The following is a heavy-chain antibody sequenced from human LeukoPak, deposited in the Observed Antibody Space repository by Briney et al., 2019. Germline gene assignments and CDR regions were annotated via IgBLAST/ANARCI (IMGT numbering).Heavy chain of an antibody. CDR2: IYYSGST. V-gene: IGHV4-39*07. J-gene: IGHJ3*02. CDR1: GGSISSSSCY. D-gene: IGHD2-21*01. CDR3: ARLWIHDAFDI. Sequence: SETLSLTCTVSGGSISSSSCYWGRVPQPPREGLGGIGSIYYSGSTYYNPSLKSRVTISVDTSKNQFSLKLSSVTAADTAVYYCARLWIHDAFDIWGQGTMVTVSS.